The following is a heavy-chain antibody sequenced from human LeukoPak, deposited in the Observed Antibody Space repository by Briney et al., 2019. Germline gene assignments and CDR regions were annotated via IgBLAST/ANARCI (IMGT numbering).Heavy chain of an antibody. D-gene: IGHD5-24*01. CDR3: ARDGVDGYNLWDFDY. J-gene: IGHJ4*02. Sequence: ASVKVSCTASGYTFTSYYMHWVRQAPGQGLEWMGIINPSGGSTSYAQKFQGRVTMTRDTSTGTVYMELSSLRSEDTAVYYCARDGVDGYNLWDFDYWGQGTLVTVSS. V-gene: IGHV1-46*01. CDR2: INPSGGST. CDR1: GYTFTSYY.